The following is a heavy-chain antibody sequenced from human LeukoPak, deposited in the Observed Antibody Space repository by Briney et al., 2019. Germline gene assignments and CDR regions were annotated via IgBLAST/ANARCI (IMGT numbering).Heavy chain of an antibody. Sequence: GGSLRLSCAASGLTFSSHWMHWVRQAPGKGLEWVSVISGNGGSIDYADLVKGRFTISRDNSKNTLNLQMNSLRVEDTAIYYCAKYSKAAANSYFDYWGQGTLVTVSS. CDR1: GLTFSSHW. CDR2: ISGNGGSI. J-gene: IGHJ4*02. CDR3: AKYSKAAANSYFDY. V-gene: IGHV3-23*01. D-gene: IGHD2-15*01.